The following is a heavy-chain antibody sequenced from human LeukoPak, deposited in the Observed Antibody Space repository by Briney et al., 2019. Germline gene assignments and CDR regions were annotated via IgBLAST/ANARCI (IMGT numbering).Heavy chain of an antibody. Sequence: SETLSLTCTVSGYSISSGYYRGWIRQPPGKGLEWIGSIYHSGSTYYNPSLKSRVTISVDTSKNQFSLKLSSVTAADTAVYYCARERANRLDYWGQGTLVTVSS. V-gene: IGHV4-38-2*02. D-gene: IGHD1-14*01. CDR3: ARERANRLDY. CDR2: IYHSGST. J-gene: IGHJ4*02. CDR1: GYSISSGYY.